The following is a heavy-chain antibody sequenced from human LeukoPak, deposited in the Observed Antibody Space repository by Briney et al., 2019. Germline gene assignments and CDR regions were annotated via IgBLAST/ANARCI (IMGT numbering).Heavy chain of an antibody. CDR2: INHSGST. Sequence: SETLSLTCAVYGGSFSGYYWSWIRQPPGKGLEWIGEINHSGSTNYNPSLKSRVTISVDTSKNQFSLKLSSVTAADTAVYYCARDFGPSSGSCKDWGQGTLVTVSS. D-gene: IGHD1-26*01. CDR3: ARDFGPSSGSCKD. J-gene: IGHJ4*02. V-gene: IGHV4-34*01. CDR1: GGSFSGYY.